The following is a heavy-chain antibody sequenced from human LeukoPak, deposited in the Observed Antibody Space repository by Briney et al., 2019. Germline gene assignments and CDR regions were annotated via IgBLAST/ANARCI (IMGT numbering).Heavy chain of an antibody. J-gene: IGHJ6*03. CDR3: ARGVVSHYYYYYYMDV. CDR1: GGSISSYY. Sequence: SETLSLTCTVSGGSISSYYWSWIRQPPGKGLEWIGYIYYSGSTNYNPSLKSRVTTSVDTSKNQFSLKLSSVTAADTAVYYCARGVVSHYYYYYYMDVWGKGTTVTVSS. D-gene: IGHD3-3*01. CDR2: IYYSGST. V-gene: IGHV4-59*01.